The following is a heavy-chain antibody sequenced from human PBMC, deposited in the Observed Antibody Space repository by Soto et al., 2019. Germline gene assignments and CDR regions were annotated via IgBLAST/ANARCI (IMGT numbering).Heavy chain of an antibody. CDR1: GASITGTSY. Sequence: SETLSLSCTVSGASITGTSYWSWIRQPAGKGLEWIGRFSLSGTTNYNPSLRSRVTMSADVSKNQFSLRLTSVTAADTALYYCARGMTPPGAPAWYYFDSWGQGTLVTVSS. D-gene: IGHD2-8*02. CDR2: FSLSGTT. J-gene: IGHJ4*02. V-gene: IGHV4-4*07. CDR3: ARGMTPPGAPAWYYFDS.